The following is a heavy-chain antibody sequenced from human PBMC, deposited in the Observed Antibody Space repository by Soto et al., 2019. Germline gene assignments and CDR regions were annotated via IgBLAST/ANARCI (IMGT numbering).Heavy chain of an antibody. Sequence: GGSLRLSCAASGFTFDDYAMHWVRQVPGKGMEWVSGINWNSGSIGYGDSVKGRFAISRDNAKNSLHLQMNSLSAEDTAFYYCVKDESINWYSGHFRHWGQGTLVTVS. CDR3: VKDESINWYSGHFRH. D-gene: IGHD6-13*01. CDR1: GFTFDDYA. J-gene: IGHJ1*01. CDR2: INWNSGSI. V-gene: IGHV3-9*01.